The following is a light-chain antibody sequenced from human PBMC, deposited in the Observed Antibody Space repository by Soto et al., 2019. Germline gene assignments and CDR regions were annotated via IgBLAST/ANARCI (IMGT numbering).Light chain of an antibody. CDR1: KSDIGVYDF. J-gene: IGLJ1*01. CDR2: EVV. CDR3: KSYSGSKSYV. Sequence: LTQPPSASGSPGQSVTISCTGTKSDIGVYDFVSWYQHHPGKAPRLIIYEVVQRPSGVPDRFSGSKSGNTASLTVSGLQAADEADYFCKSYSGSKSYVVGSGTKVTV. V-gene: IGLV2-8*01.